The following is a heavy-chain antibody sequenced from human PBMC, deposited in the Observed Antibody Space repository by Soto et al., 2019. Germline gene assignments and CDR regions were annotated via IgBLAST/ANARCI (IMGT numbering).Heavy chain of an antibody. CDR1: GFTFSSYG. J-gene: IGHJ4*02. CDR3: AREKAVAGIDY. CDR2: IWYDGSNK. D-gene: IGHD6-19*01. Sequence: GGSLRLSCAASGFTFSSYGMHWVRQAPGKGLEWVAVIWYDGSNKYYADSVKGRFTISRDNSKNTLYLQMNSLRAEDTAVYYCAREKAVAGIDYWGQGTLVTVSS. V-gene: IGHV3-33*01.